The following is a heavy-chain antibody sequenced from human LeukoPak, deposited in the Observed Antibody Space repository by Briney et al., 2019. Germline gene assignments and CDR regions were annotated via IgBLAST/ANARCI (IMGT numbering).Heavy chain of an antibody. D-gene: IGHD2-15*01. Sequence: PSETLSLTCTVSGGSISSYYWSWIRQPPGKGLEWIGYIHYSGCTNYNPSLKSRVIISVDTSKNQFSLKLSSVTAADTAVYYCAREAPICSGGSCYDYWGQGTLVTVFS. J-gene: IGHJ4*02. CDR2: IHYSGCT. CDR1: GGSISSYY. V-gene: IGHV4-59*01. CDR3: AREAPICSGGSCYDY.